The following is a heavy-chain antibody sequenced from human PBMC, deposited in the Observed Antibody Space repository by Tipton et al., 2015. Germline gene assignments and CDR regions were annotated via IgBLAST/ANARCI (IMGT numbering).Heavy chain of an antibody. Sequence: TLSLTCTVSSDSINKYYWSWIRQPPGQELQWIGYIQYSGGTNYNPSLDSRVSMSVDTSKTQFSLEMRSVTATDTAVYYCARARGRPGGLFDSWGQGFLVPVSS. CDR2: IQYSGGT. CDR3: ARARGRPGGLFDS. J-gene: IGHJ4*02. CDR1: SDSINKYY. D-gene: IGHD4-23*01. V-gene: IGHV4-59*01.